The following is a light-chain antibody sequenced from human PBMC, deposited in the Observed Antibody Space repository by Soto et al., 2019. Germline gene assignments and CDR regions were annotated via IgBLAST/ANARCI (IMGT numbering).Light chain of an antibody. CDR3: QHYNSHSEA. CDR1: QTISSW. Sequence: DIQVTQSPSTLSGSVGDRVTITCRASQTISSWLAWYQQKPGKAPKLLIYKASTLKSGVPSRFSGSGSGTEFTLTISSLQPDDFATYYCQHYNSHSEAFGQGNKVDIK. CDR2: KAS. V-gene: IGKV1-5*03. J-gene: IGKJ1*01.